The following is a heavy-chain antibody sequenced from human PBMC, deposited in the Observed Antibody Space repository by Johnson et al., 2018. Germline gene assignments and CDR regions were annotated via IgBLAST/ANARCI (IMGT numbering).Heavy chain of an antibody. D-gene: IGHD3-3*01. Sequence: QVQLVESGGGVVQPGRSLRLSCAASGFTFSSYGMHWVRQAPGKGLEWVALISYHGDDKYSDSVKGRFTISRDNSKNTLYLQMNSLRAEDTGLYYCAKETSRPIFWVVTEIIYFQNWGQCTLVTVSS. CDR3: AKETSRPIFWVVTEIIYFQN. J-gene: IGHJ1*01. V-gene: IGHV3-30*18. CDR2: ISYHGDDK. CDR1: GFTFSSYG.